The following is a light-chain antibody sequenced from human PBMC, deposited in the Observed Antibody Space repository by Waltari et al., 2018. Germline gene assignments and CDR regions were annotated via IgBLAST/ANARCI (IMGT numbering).Light chain of an antibody. J-gene: IGKJ4*01. Sequence: EIVMTQSPANSPVSPGERATLSCRASQSVSSNLAWYQQKPGQAPRLLIYGASTRATGIPARFSGSGSGTEFTLTISSMQSEDFAVYYCQQYNNWPPLTFGGGTKVEIK. V-gene: IGKV3-15*01. CDR1: QSVSSN. CDR2: GAS. CDR3: QQYNNWPPLT.